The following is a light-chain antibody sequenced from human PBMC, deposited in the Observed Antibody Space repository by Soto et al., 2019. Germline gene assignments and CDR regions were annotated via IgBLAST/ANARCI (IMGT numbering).Light chain of an antibody. CDR2: DAS. Sequence: EIVLTQSPVTLSLSPGERATLSCRASQSVGSYLAWYQQKPGQPPRLLIYDASNRATGIPARFSGSGSGTDFTLTISRLEPDDCALYYCQQRSGWPPGFTFGPGTRVDFK. CDR1: QSVGSY. J-gene: IGKJ3*01. V-gene: IGKV3-11*01. CDR3: QQRSGWPPGFT.